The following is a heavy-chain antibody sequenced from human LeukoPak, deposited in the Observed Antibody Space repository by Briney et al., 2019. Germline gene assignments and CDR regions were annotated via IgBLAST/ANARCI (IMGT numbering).Heavy chain of an antibody. V-gene: IGHV1-2*02. CDR2: INPNSGGT. CDR1: GYTFTGYY. CDR3: ARERDEEALGAFDI. Sequence: ASVKVSCKAPGYTFTGYYMHWVRQAPGQGLEWMGWINPNSGGTNYAQKFQGRVTMTRDTSISTAYMELSRLRSDDTAAYYCARERDEEALGAFDIWGQGTMVTVSS. J-gene: IGHJ3*02. D-gene: IGHD7-27*01.